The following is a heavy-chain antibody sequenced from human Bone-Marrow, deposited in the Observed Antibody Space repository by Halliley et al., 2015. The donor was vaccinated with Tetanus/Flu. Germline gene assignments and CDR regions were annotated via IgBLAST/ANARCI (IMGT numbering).Heavy chain of an antibody. CDR1: GGSIRSYY. CDR2: ISHSGNT. Sequence: TLSLTCTVSGGSIRSYYWSWIRQPPGKGLEWIGYISHSGNTNYKPSLKSRVTISIDTSKNQFSLKVSSVTAADTAVYYCARSDYFSSVSLHVWGQGTLVTVSS. J-gene: IGHJ4*02. CDR3: ARSDYFSSVSLHV. D-gene: IGHD3-9*01. V-gene: IGHV4-59*01.